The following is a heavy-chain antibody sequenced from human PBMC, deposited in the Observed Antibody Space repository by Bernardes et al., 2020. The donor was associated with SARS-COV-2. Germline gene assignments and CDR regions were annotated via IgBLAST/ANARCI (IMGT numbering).Heavy chain of an antibody. J-gene: IGHJ4*02. D-gene: IGHD5-18*01. Sequence: GGSLRLSCAASGFTFSSYGMHWVRQAPGKGLEWVAVISYDGSNKYYADSVKGRFTISRDNSKNTLYLQMNSLRAEDTAVYYCATHGVDTAMVEDFDYWGQGTLVTVSS. V-gene: IGHV3-30*03. CDR3: ATHGVDTAMVEDFDY. CDR2: ISYDGSNK. CDR1: GFTFSSYG.